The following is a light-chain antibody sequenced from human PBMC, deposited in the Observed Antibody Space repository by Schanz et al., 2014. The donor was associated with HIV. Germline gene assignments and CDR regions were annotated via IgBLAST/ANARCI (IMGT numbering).Light chain of an antibody. CDR3: GTWDSSLNTGL. J-gene: IGLJ3*02. Sequence: QSVLTQPPSVSAAPGQMVTISCSGSSSNIGDNYVSWYQHVPGTAPKLLIYDTYSRPSGIPDRFSGSKSGTSATLGITGLQPGDEADYYCGTWDSSLNTGLFGGGTQLTVL. CDR1: SSNIGDNY. V-gene: IGLV1-51*01. CDR2: DTY.